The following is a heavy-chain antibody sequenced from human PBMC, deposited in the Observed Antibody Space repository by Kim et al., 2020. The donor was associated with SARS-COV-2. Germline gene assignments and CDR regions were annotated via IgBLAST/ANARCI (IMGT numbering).Heavy chain of an antibody. J-gene: IGHJ3*01. D-gene: IGHD3-10*01. CDR1: GDSISSVDYY. CDR2: IYYSGST. CDR3: DRFPFIRGVTRNSFD. Sequence: SETLSLTCTVYGDSISSVDYYWSWIRQAPGKGLEWIGYIYYSGSTYYNPSLKSRLTISLDTSKHQFSLKLSSVTSADSAVDYCDRFPFIRGVTRNSFD. V-gene: IGHV4-30-4*01.